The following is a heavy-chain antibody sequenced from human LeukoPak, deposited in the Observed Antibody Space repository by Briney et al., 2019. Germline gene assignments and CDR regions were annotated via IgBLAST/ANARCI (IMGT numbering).Heavy chain of an antibody. V-gene: IGHV4-34*01. D-gene: IGHD3-3*01. Sequence: PSETLSLTCAVYGGSFSGYYWSWIRQPPGKGVERIGEINHSGSTNYNPSLKSRVTISVDTSKNQFSLKLSSVTAADTAVYYCARHRGYDFWSGYYYYFDYWGKGTLVTVSS. CDR1: GGSFSGYY. CDR3: ARHRGYDFWSGYYYYFDY. CDR2: INHSGST. J-gene: IGHJ4*02.